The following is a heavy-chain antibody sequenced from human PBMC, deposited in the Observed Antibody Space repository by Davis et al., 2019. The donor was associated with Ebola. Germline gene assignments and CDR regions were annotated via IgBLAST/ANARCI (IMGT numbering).Heavy chain of an antibody. CDR2: INHSGST. CDR3: ARVGSIAVAGVNYYYYYGMDV. Sequence: SETLSLTCAVYGGSFSGYYWSWICQPPGKGLEWIGEINHSGSTNYNPSLKSRVTISVDTSKNQFSLKLSSVTAADTAVYYCARVGSIAVAGVNYYYYYGMDVWGQGTTVTVSS. J-gene: IGHJ6*02. V-gene: IGHV4-34*01. CDR1: GGSFSGYY. D-gene: IGHD6-19*01.